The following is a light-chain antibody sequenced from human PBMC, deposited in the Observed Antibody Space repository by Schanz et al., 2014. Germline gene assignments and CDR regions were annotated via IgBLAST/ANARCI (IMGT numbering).Light chain of an antibody. CDR3: SSYTRGSIPYV. J-gene: IGLJ1*01. CDR2: DVT. V-gene: IGLV2-14*01. CDR1: GGDFGGFHY. Sequence: QSALTQPASVSGSPGQSITISCTGTGGDFGGFHYVSWYQQHPGKAPKLIISDVTDRPSGVSDRFSGSKSGNTASLTISGLQGDDEADYYCSSYTRGSIPYVFGTGTKLTV.